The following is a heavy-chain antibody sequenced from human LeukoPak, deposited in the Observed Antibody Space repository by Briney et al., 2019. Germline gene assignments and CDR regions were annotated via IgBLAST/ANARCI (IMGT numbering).Heavy chain of an antibody. Sequence: GRSLRPSCAASGFTFSSYGMHWVRQAPGKGLEWVAVISYDGSNKYYADSVKGRFTISRDNSKNTLYLQMNSLRAEDTAVYYCAKAPYSGYDLQGYYYGMDVWGQGTTVTVSS. D-gene: IGHD5-12*01. CDR2: ISYDGSNK. CDR1: GFTFSSYG. J-gene: IGHJ6*02. CDR3: AKAPYSGYDLQGYYYGMDV. V-gene: IGHV3-30*18.